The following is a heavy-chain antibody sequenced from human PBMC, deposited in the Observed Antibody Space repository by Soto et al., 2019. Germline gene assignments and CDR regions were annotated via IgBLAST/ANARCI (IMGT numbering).Heavy chain of an antibody. CDR2: INAGNGNT. CDR1: GYTFTSYA. J-gene: IGHJ6*02. CDR3: AREHFIVVVPAAPYGMDV. D-gene: IGHD2-2*01. V-gene: IGHV1-3*01. Sequence: ASVKVSCKASGYTFTSYAMHGVRQAPGQRREWMGWINAGNGNTKYSQKFQGRVTITRDTSASTAYMELSSLRSEDTAVYYCAREHFIVVVPAAPYGMDVWGQGTTVTVSS.